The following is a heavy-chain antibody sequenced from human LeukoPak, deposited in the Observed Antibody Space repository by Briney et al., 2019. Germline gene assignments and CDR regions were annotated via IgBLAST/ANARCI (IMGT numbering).Heavy chain of an antibody. CDR3: AKDLGMEWELPPGGFDY. V-gene: IGHV4-34*01. J-gene: IGHJ4*02. CDR2: INHSGST. D-gene: IGHD1-26*01. CDR1: GGSFSGYY. Sequence: SETLSLTCAVYGGSFSGYYWSWIRQPPGKGLEWIGEINHSGSTNYNPSLKSRVTISVDTSKNQFSLKLSSVTAADTAVYYCAKDLGMEWELPPGGFDYWGQGTLVTVSS.